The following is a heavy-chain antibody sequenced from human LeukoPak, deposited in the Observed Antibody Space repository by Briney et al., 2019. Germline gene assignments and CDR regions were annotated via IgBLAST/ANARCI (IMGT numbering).Heavy chain of an antibody. CDR3: ARGSMTTVVMGYFDY. CDR1: GFTVSSNY. D-gene: IGHD4-23*01. Sequence: PGGSLRLSCAASGFTVSSNYMSWVRQAPGKGLEWVSVIYSGGSTYYADSVKGRFTISRDNSKNTLYLQMNSLRAEDTAVYYCARGSMTTVVMGYFDYWGQGTLVTVSS. J-gene: IGHJ4*02. CDR2: IYSGGST. V-gene: IGHV3-53*01.